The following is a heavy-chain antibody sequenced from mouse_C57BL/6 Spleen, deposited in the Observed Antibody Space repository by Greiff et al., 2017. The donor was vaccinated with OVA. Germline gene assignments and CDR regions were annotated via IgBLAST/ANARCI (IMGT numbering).Heavy chain of an antibody. CDR2: IHPNSGST. CDR1: GYTFTSYW. D-gene: IGHD2-1*01. J-gene: IGHJ2*01. Sequence: QVQLQQPGAELVKPGASVKLSCKASGYTFTSYWMHWVKQRPGQGLEWIGMIHPNSGSTNYNEKFKSKATLTVDKSSSTAYMQLSSLTSEDSAVYYCARENYGNYGGGYFDDWGQGTTLTVSS. CDR3: ARENYGNYGGGYFDD. V-gene: IGHV1-64*01.